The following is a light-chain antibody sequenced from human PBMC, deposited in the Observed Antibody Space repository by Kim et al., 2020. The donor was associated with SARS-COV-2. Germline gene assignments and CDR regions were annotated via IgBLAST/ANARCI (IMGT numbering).Light chain of an antibody. CDR3: QQYNNWPYT. V-gene: IGKV3-15*01. CDR2: GAS. CDR1: QSVSGN. Sequence: EIVMTQSPATLSVSPGERATLSCRASQSVSGNLAWYQQKPGQAPRLLIYGASTRATAIPVTFSGSGSGTEFTLTISSLQSEDFAVYYCQQYNNWPYTFGQGTKLEI. J-gene: IGKJ2*01.